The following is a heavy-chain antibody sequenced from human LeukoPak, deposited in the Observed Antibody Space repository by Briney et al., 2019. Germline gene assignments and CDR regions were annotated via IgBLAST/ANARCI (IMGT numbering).Heavy chain of an antibody. V-gene: IGHV4-38-2*02. J-gene: IGHJ6*03. Sequence: SETLSLTCTVSGYSISSGYYWGWIRQPPGKGLEWIGSIYHSGSTYYNPSLKSRVTISVDTSKNQFSLKLSSVTAADTAVYYCGTSLNYYYYMDVWGKGTTVTVSS. CDR1: GYSISSGYY. CDR2: IYHSGST. CDR3: GTSLNYYYYMDV.